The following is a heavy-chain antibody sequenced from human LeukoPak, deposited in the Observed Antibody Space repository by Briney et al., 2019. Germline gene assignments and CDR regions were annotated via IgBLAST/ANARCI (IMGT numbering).Heavy chain of an antibody. CDR3: ATRGGQQLVFDY. CDR1: GYTLTELS. V-gene: IGHV1-24*01. D-gene: IGHD6-13*01. J-gene: IGHJ4*02. Sequence: ASVTVSCKVSGYTLTELSMHWVRQAPGKGLEWMGGFDPEDGETIYARKFQGRVTMTEDTSTDTAYMELSSLRSEDTAVYYCATRGGQQLVFDYWGQGTLVTVSS. CDR2: FDPEDGET.